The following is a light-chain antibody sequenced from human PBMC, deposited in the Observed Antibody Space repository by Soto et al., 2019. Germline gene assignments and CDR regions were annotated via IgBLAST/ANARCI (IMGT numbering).Light chain of an antibody. CDR3: QQYGSSLFT. J-gene: IGKJ3*01. CDR2: GAS. CDR1: QSVSSSY. Sequence: EIVLTQSPGTLSLSPGERATLSCRASQSVSSSYLAWYQQKPGQAPRLLIYGASSMATDIPDRFSGSGSGTDLTLTISRLEPEVFAVYYCQQYGSSLFTFGPGTKVDIK. V-gene: IGKV3-20*01.